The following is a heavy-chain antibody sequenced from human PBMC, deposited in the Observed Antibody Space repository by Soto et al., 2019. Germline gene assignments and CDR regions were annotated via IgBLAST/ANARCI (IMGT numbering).Heavy chain of an antibody. CDR3: AREYCSSTSCYHRFDY. Sequence: ASVKVSCKASGGTFSSYTISWVRQAPGQGLEWMGRIIPILGIANYAQKFQGRVTITADKSTSTAYMELSSLRSEDTAVYYCAREYCSSTSCYHRFDYWGQGTLVTVSS. CDR1: GGTFSSYT. D-gene: IGHD2-2*01. V-gene: IGHV1-69*04. CDR2: IIPILGIA. J-gene: IGHJ4*02.